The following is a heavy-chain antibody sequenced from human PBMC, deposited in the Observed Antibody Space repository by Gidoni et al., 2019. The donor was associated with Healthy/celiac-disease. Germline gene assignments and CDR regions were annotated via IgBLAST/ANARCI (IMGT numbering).Heavy chain of an antibody. Sequence: QVQLQESGPGLVKPSETLSLTCTVSGYSISRGYYWGWIRQPPGKGLEWIGSIYHSGSTYYNPSLKSRVTISVDTSKNQFSLKLSSVTAADTAVYYCARGYDFWSGYYTLGFDYWGQGTLVTVSS. CDR2: IYHSGST. CDR1: GYSISRGYY. V-gene: IGHV4-38-2*02. CDR3: ARGYDFWSGYYTLGFDY. J-gene: IGHJ4*02. D-gene: IGHD3-3*01.